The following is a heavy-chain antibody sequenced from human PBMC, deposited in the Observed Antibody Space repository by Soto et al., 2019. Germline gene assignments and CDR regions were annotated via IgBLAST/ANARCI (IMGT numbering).Heavy chain of an antibody. CDR3: ARFAYYYDSSGYYTTTGFDY. J-gene: IGHJ4*02. CDR1: GGSISSGDYY. D-gene: IGHD3-22*01. Sequence: QVQLQESGPGLVKPSQTLSLTCTVSGGSISSGDYYWSWIRQPPGKGLEWIGYIYYSGSTYYNPSLKSRVTISVDTSKNQFSLKLSSVTAADTAVYYCARFAYYYDSSGYYTTTGFDYWGQGTLVTVSS. V-gene: IGHV4-30-4*01. CDR2: IYYSGST.